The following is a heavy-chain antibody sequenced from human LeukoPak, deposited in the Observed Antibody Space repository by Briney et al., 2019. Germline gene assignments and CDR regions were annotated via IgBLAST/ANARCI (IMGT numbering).Heavy chain of an antibody. Sequence: SETLSLTCTVSGGSISSYYWSWIRQSPGKGLEWIGRIYTSGSTNYNPSLKSRVTMSVDRSKNQISLKLSSVTAADTAVYYCARDRRQWELRGDFDCWGQGTLVTVSS. J-gene: IGHJ4*02. CDR1: GGSISSYY. V-gene: IGHV4-4*07. CDR3: ARDRRQWELRGDFDC. D-gene: IGHD1-26*01. CDR2: IYTSGST.